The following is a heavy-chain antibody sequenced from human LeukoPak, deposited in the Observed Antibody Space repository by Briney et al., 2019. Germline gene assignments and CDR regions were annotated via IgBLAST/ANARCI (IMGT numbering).Heavy chain of an antibody. J-gene: IGHJ4*02. V-gene: IGHV4-34*01. CDR3: AREHTIYPLRSRAQFFDF. CDR2: INHGGST. CDR1: GGSFSDSS. Sequence: SETLSLTCAVSGGSFSDSSWTWIRQSPGKGLEWIGDINHGGSTTYNPSLKSRVIISIDTSESQFSLKMSSVTAADMAVYYCAREHTIYPLRSRAQFFDFWGQGTLVTVSS. D-gene: IGHD3-3*01.